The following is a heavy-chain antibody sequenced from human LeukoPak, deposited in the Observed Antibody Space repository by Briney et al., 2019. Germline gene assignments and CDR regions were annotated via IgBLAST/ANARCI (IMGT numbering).Heavy chain of an antibody. Sequence: GGSLRLSCAVSGFTVSSNYMSWVRQAPGEVLEWVSGIYRGCSTDYTDSVKDRFTISRNNSKNTLYRQMNNLRAEDRAVYYCARDHYFYGNYYYYCCMDVWGQGTTVTVP. CDR3: ARDHYFYGNYYYYCCMDV. D-gene: IGHD2/OR15-2a*01. J-gene: IGHJ6*02. CDR1: GFTVSSNY. V-gene: IGHV3-66*01. CDR2: IYRGCST.